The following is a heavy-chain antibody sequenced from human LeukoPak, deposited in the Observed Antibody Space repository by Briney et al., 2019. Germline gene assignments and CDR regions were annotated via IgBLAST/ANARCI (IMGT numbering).Heavy chain of an antibody. CDR1: GGSISSYY. V-gene: IGHV4-59*01. Sequence: SETLSLTCTVSGGSISSYYWSWIRQPPGKGLEWIGYIYYSGSTNYNPSLKSRVTISVDTSKNQFSLKLSSVTAADTAVYYCARSSQGGLLWFGDVWGKGTTVTIPS. CDR2: IYYSGST. CDR3: ARSSQGGLLWFGDV. J-gene: IGHJ6*04. D-gene: IGHD3-10*01.